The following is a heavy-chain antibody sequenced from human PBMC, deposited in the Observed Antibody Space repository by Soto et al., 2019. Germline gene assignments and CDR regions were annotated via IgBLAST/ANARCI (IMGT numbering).Heavy chain of an antibody. CDR3: AKARGGSGSGSYRGYYYGMDV. CDR1: VFTFSSYG. J-gene: IGHJ6*02. CDR2: ISYDGSNK. V-gene: IGHV3-30*18. Sequence: PRWSLRLSCAASVFTFSSYGMHWFRQAPGKGLEWVAVISYDGSNKYYADSVKGRFTISRDNSKNTLYLQMNSLRAEDTAVYYCAKARGGSGSGSYRGYYYGMDVWGQGTTVTVSS. D-gene: IGHD3-10*01.